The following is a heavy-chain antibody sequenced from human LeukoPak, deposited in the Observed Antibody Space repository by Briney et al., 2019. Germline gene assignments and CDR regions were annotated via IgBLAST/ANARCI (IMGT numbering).Heavy chain of an antibody. V-gene: IGHV3-33*01. CDR2: IWYDGSNK. Sequence: GGSLRLSCAASGFTFSSYGMHWVRQAPGKGLEWVAVIWYDGSNKYYADSVKGRFTISRDNSKNTLYLQTNSLRAEGTAVYYCARDTGYSSGWYNYYYGMDVWGQGTTVTVSS. D-gene: IGHD6-19*01. J-gene: IGHJ6*02. CDR1: GFTFSSYG. CDR3: ARDTGYSSGWYNYYYGMDV.